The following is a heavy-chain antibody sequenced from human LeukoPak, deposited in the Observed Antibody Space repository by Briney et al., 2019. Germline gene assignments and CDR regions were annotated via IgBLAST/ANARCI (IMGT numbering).Heavy chain of an antibody. CDR1: GFTFDDYG. Sequence: GGSLRLSCAASGFTFDDYGMSWVRQAPGKGLEWVSGINWNGGSTGYADSVKGRFTISRDNAKNSLYLQMNSLRAEDTALYHCARDGRWMQFAEGGLDYWGQGTLVTVSS. D-gene: IGHD5-24*01. V-gene: IGHV3-20*01. J-gene: IGHJ4*02. CDR2: INWNGGST. CDR3: ARDGRWMQFAEGGLDY.